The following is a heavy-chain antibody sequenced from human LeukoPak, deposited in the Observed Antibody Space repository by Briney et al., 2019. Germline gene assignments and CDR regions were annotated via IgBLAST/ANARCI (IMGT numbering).Heavy chain of an antibody. CDR2: INPNSGGT. CDR3: AAAHCSSTSCSIYYYYYYMDV. V-gene: IGHV1-2*02. Sequence: ASVKVSCKASGYTFTGYYMHWVRQAPGQGLEWMGWINPNSGGTNYAQKFQGRVTMTRDTSISTAYMELSRLRSDDTAVYYCAAAHCSSTSCSIYYYYYYMDVWGKGTTVTVSS. J-gene: IGHJ6*03. CDR1: GYTFTGYY. D-gene: IGHD2-2*01.